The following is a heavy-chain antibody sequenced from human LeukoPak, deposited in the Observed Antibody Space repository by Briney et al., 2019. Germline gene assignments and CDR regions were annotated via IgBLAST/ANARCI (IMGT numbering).Heavy chain of an antibody. Sequence: GGSLRLSCAASGFTFSSYEMNWVRQAPGKGLEWVSYISSSGSTINHADSVKGRFTISRDNAKNSLYLQMNSLRAEDTAVYYCARAYSSSTFDYWGQGTLVTVSS. CDR2: ISSSGSTI. CDR1: GFTFSSYE. J-gene: IGHJ4*02. V-gene: IGHV3-48*03. D-gene: IGHD6-6*01. CDR3: ARAYSSSTFDY.